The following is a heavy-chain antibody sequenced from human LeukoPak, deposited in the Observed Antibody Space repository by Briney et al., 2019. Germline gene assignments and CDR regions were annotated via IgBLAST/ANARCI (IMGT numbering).Heavy chain of an antibody. CDR3: ARETGAVAGFDY. Sequence: GGSVRLSCAASGFAFSSHGMHWVRQAPGKGLEWVAIIWYDGSKKYYGESVKGRFTITRDNSKNTVYLQMNSLRAEDTAVYYCARETGAVAGFDYWGQGTLVTVSS. CDR2: IWYDGSKK. D-gene: IGHD6-19*01. J-gene: IGHJ4*02. CDR1: GFAFSSHG. V-gene: IGHV3-33*01.